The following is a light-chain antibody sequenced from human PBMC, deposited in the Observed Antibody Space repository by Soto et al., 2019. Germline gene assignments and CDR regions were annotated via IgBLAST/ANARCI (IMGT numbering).Light chain of an antibody. CDR3: QSYDSSLSVVV. CDR1: SSDIGAGYD. Sequence: QSVLTQPPSVSGAPGQRVIISCTGSSSDIGAGYDVKWYQQLPGTAPKLLIYGDTNRPSGVPDRFSGSKSGTSASLAITGLQTEEEADYYCQSYDSSLSVVVFGGGTKLTVL. J-gene: IGLJ2*01. CDR2: GDT. V-gene: IGLV1-40*01.